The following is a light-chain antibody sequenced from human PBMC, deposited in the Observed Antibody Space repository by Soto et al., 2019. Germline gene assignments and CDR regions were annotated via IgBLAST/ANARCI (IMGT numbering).Light chain of an antibody. V-gene: IGKV1-39*01. CDR2: SAS. CDR1: QSIRIA. J-gene: IGKJ1*01. Sequence: DITMTQSPSSLSPSVRDRVTISCRASQSIRIALCWYQQKPGTAPKLLIRSASTLQTGVPSRFSGSGSGTDFTLTISSLQIEDFATYFCQQTDSTPQTFGQGTNVEI. CDR3: QQTDSTPQT.